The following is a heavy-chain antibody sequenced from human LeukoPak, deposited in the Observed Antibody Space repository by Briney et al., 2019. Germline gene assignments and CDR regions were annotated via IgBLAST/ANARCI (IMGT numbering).Heavy chain of an antibody. J-gene: IGHJ6*02. CDR2: ISSSSSYI. D-gene: IGHD3-10*01. V-gene: IGHV3-21*01. CDR3: ARDSITMVRGPGWVYGMDV. Sequence: GGSLRLSCAASGFTFSSYSMNWGRQAPGKGLEWVSSISSSSSYIYYADSVKGRFTISRDNAKNSLYLQMNSLRAEDTAVYYCARDSITMVRGPGWVYGMDVWGQGTTVTVSS. CDR1: GFTFSSYS.